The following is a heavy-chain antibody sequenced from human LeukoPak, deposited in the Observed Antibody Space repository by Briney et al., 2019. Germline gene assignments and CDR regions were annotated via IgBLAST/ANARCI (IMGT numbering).Heavy chain of an antibody. D-gene: IGHD5-18*01. Sequence: SETLSLTCTVSGDSISSYYWSWIRQPAGKGLEWIGRIYSSGSTTYNPSLKSRVTISVDTPKNQFSLKLSSVTAADTAVYYCARGNRGYSYGRLYYYYYMDVWGKGTTVTVSS. CDR3: ARGNRGYSYGRLYYYYYMDV. V-gene: IGHV4-4*07. J-gene: IGHJ6*03. CDR2: IYSSGST. CDR1: GDSISSYY.